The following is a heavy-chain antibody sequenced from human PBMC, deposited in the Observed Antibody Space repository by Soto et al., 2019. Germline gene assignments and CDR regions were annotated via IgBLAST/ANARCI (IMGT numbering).Heavy chain of an antibody. CDR1: GGTFSSYA. J-gene: IGHJ4*02. V-gene: IGHV1-69*13. CDR2: IIPIFGTA. Sequence: ASVKVSCKASGGTFSSYAISWVRQAPGQGLEWMGGIIPIFGTANYAQKFQGRVTITGDESTSTAYMELSSLRSEDTAVYYCARGNSAYGDFDYWGPGTLVNVSS. CDR3: ARGNSAYGDFDY. D-gene: IGHD4-17*01.